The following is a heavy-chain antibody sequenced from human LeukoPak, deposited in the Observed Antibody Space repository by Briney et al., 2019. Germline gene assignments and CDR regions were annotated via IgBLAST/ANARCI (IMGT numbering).Heavy chain of an antibody. CDR1: GFTFSSYE. Sequence: GGSLRLSCAASGFTFSSYEMNWVRQAPGKGLEWVSYISSSGSTIYYADSVKGRFTISRDNAKNSLYLQMNSLRAEDTAVYYCARARMTTVDYWGQGTLVTVSS. CDR2: ISSSGSTI. J-gene: IGHJ4*02. V-gene: IGHV3-48*03. D-gene: IGHD4-17*01. CDR3: ARARMTTVDY.